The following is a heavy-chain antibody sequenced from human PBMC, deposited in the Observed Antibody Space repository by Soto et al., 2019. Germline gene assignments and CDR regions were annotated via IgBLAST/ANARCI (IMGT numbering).Heavy chain of an antibody. J-gene: IGHJ4*02. CDR3: ARDSSSAGGGGY. V-gene: IGHV1-69*02. Sequence: SVKVSCKASGGTFSSYTISWVRQAPGQGLEWMGRIIPILGIANYAQKFQGRVTITADKSTSTAYMELSSLRSEDTAVYYCARDSSSAGGGGYWGQGTLVTVSS. CDR2: IIPILGIA. CDR1: GGTFSSYT. D-gene: IGHD6-6*01.